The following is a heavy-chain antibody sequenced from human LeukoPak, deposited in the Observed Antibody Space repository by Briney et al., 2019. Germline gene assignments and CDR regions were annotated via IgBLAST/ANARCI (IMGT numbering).Heavy chain of an antibody. J-gene: IGHJ6*03. D-gene: IGHD2-2*02. Sequence: SETLSLTCTVSGYSISGGYFWGWIRQPPGKGLEWIGSIYTSGSTNYNPSLKSRVTISVDTSKNQFSLKLSSVTAADTAVYYCARLIVVPAAISHTDYYYYMDVWGKGTTVTVSS. CDR2: IYTSGST. V-gene: IGHV4-38-2*02. CDR3: ARLIVVPAAISHTDYYYYMDV. CDR1: GYSISGGYF.